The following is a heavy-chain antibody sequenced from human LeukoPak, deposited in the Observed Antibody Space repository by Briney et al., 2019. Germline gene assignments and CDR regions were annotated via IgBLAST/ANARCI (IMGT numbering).Heavy chain of an antibody. J-gene: IGHJ4*02. Sequence: SETLSLTCAVYGGSFSGYYWSWIRQPPGKGLEWIGEINHSGSTYYNPSLKSRVTISVDTSKNQFSLKLSSVTAADTAVYYCARHKDPPKYYYDSSGNFDYWGQGTLVTVSS. D-gene: IGHD3-22*01. CDR3: ARHKDPPKYYYDSSGNFDY. CDR2: INHSGST. CDR1: GGSFSGYY. V-gene: IGHV4-34*01.